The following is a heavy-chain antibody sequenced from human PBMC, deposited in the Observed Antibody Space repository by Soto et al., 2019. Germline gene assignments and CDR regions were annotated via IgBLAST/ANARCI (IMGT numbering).Heavy chain of an antibody. CDR1: GFTFSSDW. D-gene: IGHD6-19*01. Sequence: PGGSLRLSCAGSGFTFSSDWMHWVRQDPGKGLVWVSRLNKDGTIANYADAVKGRFTISRDNAKNTLFLQMNSLTAEDTGLYYCARGPFGWYGFDYGGQGTVVTVSS. CDR2: LNKDGTIA. V-gene: IGHV3-74*01. J-gene: IGHJ4*02. CDR3: ARGPFGWYGFDY.